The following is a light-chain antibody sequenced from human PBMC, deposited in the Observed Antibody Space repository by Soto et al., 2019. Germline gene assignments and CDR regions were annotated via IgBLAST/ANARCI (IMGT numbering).Light chain of an antibody. J-gene: IGKJ4*01. CDR2: VAS. Sequence: EIVMTQSPGTLSVSPGERATLSCRASQSIRSNLAWYQQKPGQTPRLLIYVASTRATGIPARFTGSGSGTDFTLTISSLQSEDCAIYYCQQYNNWPLTFGQGTKVDIK. CDR1: QSIRSN. CDR3: QQYNNWPLT. V-gene: IGKV3-15*01.